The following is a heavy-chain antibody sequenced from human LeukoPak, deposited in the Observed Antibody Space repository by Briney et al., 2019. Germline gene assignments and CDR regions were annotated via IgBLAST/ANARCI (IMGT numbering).Heavy chain of an antibody. D-gene: IGHD2-2*01. V-gene: IGHV4-59*11. CDR2: ISYIGST. J-gene: IGHJ6*03. CDR1: GGSIGSHY. Sequence: PSETLSLTCSVSGGSIGSHYWTWIRQPPGKGLEWIGYISYIGSTNYNPSLKSRVTISINTSKNQFSLKLSSVTAADTAVYYCARDNRYCSSTSCYYYYYMDVWGKGTTVTVSS. CDR3: ARDNRYCSSTSCYYYYYMDV.